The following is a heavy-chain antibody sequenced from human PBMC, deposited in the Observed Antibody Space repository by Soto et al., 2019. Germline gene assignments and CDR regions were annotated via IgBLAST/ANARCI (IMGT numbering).Heavy chain of an antibody. Sequence: EVQLLESGGDVVRPGGSLRLSCAASGFTFSSYAMGWVRQAPGKGLEWVAGVSRAGTYTFYADSVRGRFSISRDNSRDTVDLNMNALRGGDTAVYFCVKYTVTEDLGGPWGQGTLVSVSS. J-gene: IGHJ5*02. V-gene: IGHV3-23*01. CDR1: GFTFSSYA. CDR2: VSRAGTYT. D-gene: IGHD4-17*01. CDR3: VKYTVTEDLGGP.